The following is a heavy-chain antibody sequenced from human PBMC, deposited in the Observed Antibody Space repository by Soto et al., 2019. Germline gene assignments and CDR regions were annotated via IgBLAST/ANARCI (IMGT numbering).Heavy chain of an antibody. D-gene: IGHD3-22*01. Sequence: EVQLVESGGGLVQPGGSLRLSCAASGFTFSSYWMHWVRQAPGKGLVWVSRINSDRSSTSYADSVKGRFTISRDNAKNTLYLQMNSLRADDTAVYYCARAYIYYDSSGYFFRAFDIWGQGTMVTVSS. J-gene: IGHJ3*02. CDR1: GFTFSSYW. CDR3: ARAYIYYDSSGYFFRAFDI. CDR2: INSDRSST. V-gene: IGHV3-74*01.